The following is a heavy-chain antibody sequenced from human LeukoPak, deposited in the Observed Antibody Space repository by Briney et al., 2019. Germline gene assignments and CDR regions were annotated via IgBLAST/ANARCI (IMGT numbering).Heavy chain of an antibody. Sequence: GGSLRLSCAASGFTFDDYDLNWVRQAPGKGLEWVSAISGSGGSTYYADSVKGRFTISRDNSKNTLYLQMNSLRAEDTAVYYCAKAHHGDYFFYFDYWGQGTLVTVSS. D-gene: IGHD4-17*01. CDR3: AKAHHGDYFFYFDY. CDR2: ISGSGGST. J-gene: IGHJ4*02. V-gene: IGHV3-23*01. CDR1: GFTFDDYD.